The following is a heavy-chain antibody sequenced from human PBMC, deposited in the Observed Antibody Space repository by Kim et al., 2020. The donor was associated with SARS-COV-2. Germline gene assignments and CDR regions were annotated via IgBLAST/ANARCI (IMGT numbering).Heavy chain of an antibody. CDR2: ISSSSSYT. CDR1: GFTFSDYY. V-gene: IGHV3-11*03. D-gene: IGHD6-19*01. J-gene: IGHJ5*02. Sequence: GGSLRLSCAASGFTFSDYYMSWIRQAPGKGLEWVSYISSSSSYTNYADSVKGRFTISRDNAKNSLYLQMNSLRAEDTAVYYCAGSASIAVAGTFWFDPWGQGTLVTVSS. CDR3: AGSASIAVAGTFWFDP.